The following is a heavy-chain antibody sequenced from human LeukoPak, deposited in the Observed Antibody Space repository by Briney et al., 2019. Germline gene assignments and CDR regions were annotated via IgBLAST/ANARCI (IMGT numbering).Heavy chain of an antibody. Sequence: PSETLSLTCTVSGGSISSSSYYWGWIRQPPGKGLEWIGSIYYSGSTYYNPSLKSRVTISVDTSKNQFSLKLSSVTAADTAAYYCARVYDYVLGSYLFQFDPWGQGTLVTVSS. CDR2: IYYSGST. CDR3: ARVYDYVLGSYLFQFDP. J-gene: IGHJ5*02. D-gene: IGHD3-16*02. V-gene: IGHV4-39*07. CDR1: GGSISSSSYY.